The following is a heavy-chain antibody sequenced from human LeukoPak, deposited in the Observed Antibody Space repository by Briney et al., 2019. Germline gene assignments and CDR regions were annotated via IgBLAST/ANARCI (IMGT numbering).Heavy chain of an antibody. J-gene: IGHJ4*02. CDR3: ASGRSGTFDY. D-gene: IGHD3-10*01. CDR2: IVSSSNNI. Sequence: GGSLRLSCAASGFSFSTNSMNWVRQAPGKGLEWVSSIVSSSNNIYYADSMKGRFTISRDNAKNSLYLQMNSLRVEDTAVYYRASGRSGTFDYWGQGTLVTVSS. V-gene: IGHV3-21*01. CDR1: GFSFSTNS.